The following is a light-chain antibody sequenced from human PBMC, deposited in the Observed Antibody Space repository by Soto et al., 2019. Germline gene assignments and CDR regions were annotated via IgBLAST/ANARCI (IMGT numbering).Light chain of an antibody. Sequence: QSVLTQPPSASGTPGQRVSISCSGSDSNIGDNAVNWFQQLPGTAPKLLIYSSRQRPSGVPDRFSGSKSGTSASLAISGLQSEDEAVYFCATWDDSLNGRVFGGGTKVTVL. CDR1: DSNIGDNA. CDR3: ATWDDSLNGRV. J-gene: IGLJ3*02. CDR2: SSR. V-gene: IGLV1-44*01.